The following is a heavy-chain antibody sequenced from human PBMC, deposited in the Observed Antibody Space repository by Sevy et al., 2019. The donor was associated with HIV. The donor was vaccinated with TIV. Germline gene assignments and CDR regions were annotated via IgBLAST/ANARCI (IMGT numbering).Heavy chain of an antibody. CDR1: GFTFSSYA. Sequence: GGSLRLSCAASGFTFSSYAMSWVRQAPGKGLEWVANIKQDGSEKYYVDSVKGRFTISRDNAKNSLYLQMNSLRAEDTAVYYCARLKDDSSGYTFGYWGQGTLVTVSS. CDR3: ARLKDDSSGYTFGY. D-gene: IGHD3-22*01. V-gene: IGHV3-7*03. J-gene: IGHJ4*02. CDR2: IKQDGSEK.